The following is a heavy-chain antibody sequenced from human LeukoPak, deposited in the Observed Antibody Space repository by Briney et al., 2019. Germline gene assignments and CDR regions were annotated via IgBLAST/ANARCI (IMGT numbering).Heavy chain of an antibody. CDR3: AKDQYSGSSASPDY. J-gene: IGHJ4*02. Sequence: PGRSLRLSCAASGFTFCTYAMSSVPQAPGKGLEWVSSISISGGVTYYADSVKGRFTISRDNSKNTLYLQMNSLRAEDTAVYFCAKDQYSGSSASPDYWGQGTLVTVSS. CDR1: GFTFCTYA. V-gene: IGHV3-23*01. CDR2: ISISGGVT. D-gene: IGHD1-26*01.